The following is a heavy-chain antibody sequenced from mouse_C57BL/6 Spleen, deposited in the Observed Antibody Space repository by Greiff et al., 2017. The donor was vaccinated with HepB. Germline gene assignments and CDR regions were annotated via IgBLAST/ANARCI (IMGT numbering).Heavy chain of an antibody. V-gene: IGHV1-61*01. CDR3: ARQGFYYDYDGGFAY. J-gene: IGHJ3*01. CDR2: IYPSDSET. D-gene: IGHD2-4*01. CDR1: GYTFTSYW. Sequence: QVQLQQPGAELVRPGSSVKLSCKASGYTFTSYWMDWVKQRPGQGLEWIGNIYPSDSETHYNQKFKDKATLTVDKSSSTAYMQLSSLTSEDSAVYYCARQGFYYDYDGGFAYWGQGTLVTVSA.